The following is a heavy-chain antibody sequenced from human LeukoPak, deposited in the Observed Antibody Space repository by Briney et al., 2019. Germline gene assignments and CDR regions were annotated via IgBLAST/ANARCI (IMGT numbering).Heavy chain of an antibody. J-gene: IGHJ6*03. Sequence: GGSLRLSCAASGFTFSSYGMHWVRQAPGKGLEWVAFIRYDGSNKYYADSVKGRFTISRDNSKNTLYLQMNSLRAEDTAVYYCAKDGVRDILTGYYLYYYYMDVWGKGTTVTVSS. CDR2: IRYDGSNK. D-gene: IGHD3-9*01. CDR3: AKDGVRDILTGYYLYYYYMDV. V-gene: IGHV3-30*02. CDR1: GFTFSSYG.